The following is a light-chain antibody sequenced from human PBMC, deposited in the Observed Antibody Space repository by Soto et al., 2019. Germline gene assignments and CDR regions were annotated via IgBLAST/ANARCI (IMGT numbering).Light chain of an antibody. CDR3: QQYNSYSRT. V-gene: IGKV1-5*01. J-gene: IGKJ1*01. CDR1: HDVGNY. CDR2: EAS. Sequence: DIQLTQSPSTLSASVGDRVIITCRASHDVGNYLAWYQQKPGKAPKHLIYEASNLRSGVPSRFSGSGSGTEFTLTISSLQPDDFATYYCQQYNSYSRTFGQGTKVDIK.